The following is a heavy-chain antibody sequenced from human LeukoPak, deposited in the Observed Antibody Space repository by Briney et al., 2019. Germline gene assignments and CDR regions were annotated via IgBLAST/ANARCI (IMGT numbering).Heavy chain of an antibody. J-gene: IGHJ6*03. V-gene: IGHV4-39*07. CDR3: ARGHSIEPYYYYYYMDV. CDR1: GGSISSSSYY. D-gene: IGHD4-11*01. CDR2: LYYSGST. Sequence: SETLSLTCNVSGGSISSSSYYWGWIRQPPGKGLEWIGSLYYSGSTYYNPSLKSRVTISGDMSNNQFSLKLSSVTAADTAVYYCARGHSIEPYYYYYYMDVWGKGTTVTVSS.